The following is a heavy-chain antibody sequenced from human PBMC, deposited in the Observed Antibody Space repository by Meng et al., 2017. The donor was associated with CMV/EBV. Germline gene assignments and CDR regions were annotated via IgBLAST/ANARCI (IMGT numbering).Heavy chain of an antibody. CDR3: ARGGGGEWELLHYFDY. Sequence: GQMQQWGAGCLTPSETLSHPCAAYCGSFIGSYLSWIRQPPGKGLEWLGEINHSGSTNYNPSLKSRVTISVDTSKNQFSLKLSSVTAADTAVYYCARGGGGEWELLHYFDYWGQGTLVTVSS. D-gene: IGHD1-26*01. V-gene: IGHV4-34*01. CDR2: INHSGST. CDR1: CGSFIGSY. J-gene: IGHJ4*02.